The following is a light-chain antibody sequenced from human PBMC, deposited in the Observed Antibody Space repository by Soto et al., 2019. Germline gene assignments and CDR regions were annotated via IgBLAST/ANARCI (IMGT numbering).Light chain of an antibody. CDR2: DVS. Sequence: QSALTQPASVSGSPGQSITISCTGTSSDVGGYNYVSWYQQHPGKAPKLMIYDVSNRPSGVSNRFSGSKSGNTASLTISGLQAEDEADDYCSSYTSSTLVFGTGTKVTVL. V-gene: IGLV2-14*01. J-gene: IGLJ1*01. CDR3: SSYTSSTLV. CDR1: SSDVGGYNY.